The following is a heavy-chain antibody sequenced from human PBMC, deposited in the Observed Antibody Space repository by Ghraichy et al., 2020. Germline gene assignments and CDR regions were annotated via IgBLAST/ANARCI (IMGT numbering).Heavy chain of an antibody. Sequence: LSLTCAVYGGSFSGYYWSWIRQPPGKGLEWIGEINHSGSTNYNPSLKSRVTISVDTSKNQFSLKLSSVTAADTAVYYCARPVGQYYYGSGSKGGFDYWGQGTLVTVSS. D-gene: IGHD3-10*01. CDR2: INHSGST. J-gene: IGHJ4*02. V-gene: IGHV4-34*01. CDR3: ARPVGQYYYGSGSKGGFDY. CDR1: GGSFSGYY.